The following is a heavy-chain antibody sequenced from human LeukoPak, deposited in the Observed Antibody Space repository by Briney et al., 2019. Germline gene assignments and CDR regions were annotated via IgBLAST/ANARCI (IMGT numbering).Heavy chain of an antibody. Sequence: GGSLRLSCAASGFTFSSYSMNWVRQAPGKGLEWVSYISSSSSTIYYADSVKGRFTISRDNAKNSLYLQMNSLKPEDTAAYYCARVAEAAAFDSWGQGTLVTVSS. V-gene: IGHV3-48*01. CDR2: ISSSSSTI. CDR3: ARVAEAAAFDS. J-gene: IGHJ4*02. CDR1: GFTFSSYS. D-gene: IGHD6-13*01.